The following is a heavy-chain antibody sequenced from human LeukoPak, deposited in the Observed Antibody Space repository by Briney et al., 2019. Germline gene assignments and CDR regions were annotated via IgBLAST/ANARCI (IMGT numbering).Heavy chain of an antibody. CDR1: GGSISSGGYY. CDR2: IYYSGST. CDR3: ARAPSAATGYFDY. D-gene: IGHD6-13*01. Sequence: SETLSLTCTVSGGSISSGGYYWSWIRQHPGKGLEWIGYIYYSGSTYYNPSLKSRVTISVDTSKNQFSLKLSSVTAADTAVYYCARAPSAATGYFDYWGQGTLVTVSS. V-gene: IGHV4-31*03. J-gene: IGHJ4*02.